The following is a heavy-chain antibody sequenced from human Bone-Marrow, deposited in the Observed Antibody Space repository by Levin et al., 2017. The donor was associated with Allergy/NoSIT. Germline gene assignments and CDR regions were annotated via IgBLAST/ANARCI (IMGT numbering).Heavy chain of an antibody. D-gene: IGHD2-2*01. Sequence: SQTLSLTCTVSGDSISSYYWNWIRQPAGKGLEWIGRIYSSESTNYNPSLKSRVTMSVDTSKNQISLKLTSVTAADTASYYCARAPYTRHYYYGLDVWGQGTTVTVSS. V-gene: IGHV4-4*07. CDR3: ARAPYTRHYYYGLDV. CDR1: GDSISSYY. J-gene: IGHJ6*02. CDR2: IYSSEST.